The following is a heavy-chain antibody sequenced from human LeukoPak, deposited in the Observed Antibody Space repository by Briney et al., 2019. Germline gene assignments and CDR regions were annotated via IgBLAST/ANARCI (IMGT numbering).Heavy chain of an antibody. CDR3: ARRRAEDSTSSPAIWFDP. CDR2: IYCSGMT. J-gene: IGHJ5*02. V-gene: IGHV4-59*08. CDR1: GDFISSYF. D-gene: IGHD6-6*01. Sequence: TSETLSLTCTVSGDFISSYFWNSIRKSPGKGLEWVGYIYCSGMTIYNSSFTRRGTLSVATYNTQFSLRLHSVTAADTAVYCCARRRAEDSTSSPAIWFDPWGQGTLVTVSS.